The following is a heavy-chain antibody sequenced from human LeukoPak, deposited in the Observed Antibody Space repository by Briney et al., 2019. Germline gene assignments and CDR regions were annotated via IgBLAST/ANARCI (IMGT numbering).Heavy chain of an antibody. Sequence: GGSLRLSCAASGFTFSSYAMSWVRQAPGKGLEWVSAISGSGGSTYYADSVKGRFTISRDNSKNTLYLQMNSLRAEDTAVYYCANGYYDYVWGSYRHFDYWGQGTLVTVSS. CDR1: GFTFSSYA. D-gene: IGHD3-16*02. CDR2: ISGSGGST. CDR3: ANGYYDYVWGSYRHFDY. V-gene: IGHV3-23*01. J-gene: IGHJ4*02.